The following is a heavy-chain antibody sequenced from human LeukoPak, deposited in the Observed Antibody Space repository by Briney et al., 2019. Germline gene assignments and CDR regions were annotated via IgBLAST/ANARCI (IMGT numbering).Heavy chain of an antibody. Sequence: SETLSLTCTVSGGSISSSSYYWGWIRQPPGKGLEWIGSIYYSGSTYYNPSPKSRVTISVDTPKNQFSLKLSSVTAADTAVYYCARQPHGGLNSDAFDIWGQGTMVTVSS. D-gene: IGHD2/OR15-2a*01. V-gene: IGHV4-39*01. CDR1: GGSISSSSYY. J-gene: IGHJ3*02. CDR2: IYYSGST. CDR3: ARQPHGGLNSDAFDI.